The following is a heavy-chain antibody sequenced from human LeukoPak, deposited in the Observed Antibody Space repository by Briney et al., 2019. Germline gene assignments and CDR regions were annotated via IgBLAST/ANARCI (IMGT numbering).Heavy chain of an antibody. D-gene: IGHD3-16*01. Sequence: ASVKVSCKASGGTFSSYAISWVRQAPGQGLEWMGGIIPIFGTANYAQKFQGRVTITTDESKSTAYMELSSLRSDDTAVYYCAREARHSNYVYDSWGQGALVTVSS. J-gene: IGHJ4*02. V-gene: IGHV1-69*05. CDR2: IIPIFGTA. CDR1: GGTFSSYA. CDR3: AREARHSNYVYDS.